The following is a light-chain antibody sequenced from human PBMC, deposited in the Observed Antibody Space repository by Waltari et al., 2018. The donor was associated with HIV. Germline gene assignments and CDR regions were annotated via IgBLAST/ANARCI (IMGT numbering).Light chain of an antibody. CDR1: NRNCGFFNL. CDR2: GVT. J-gene: IGLJ2*01. CDR3: NSYSSDDTVV. V-gene: IGLV2-14*01. Sequence: SALTQPASVSGSPGQSLTITCTGTNRNCGFFNLSSWYQQYPGKAPQLIIYGVTSRPPGVSNRFSGSKSGNTASLTISGLQTDDEAEYYCNSYSSDDTVVFGGGTKLTVL.